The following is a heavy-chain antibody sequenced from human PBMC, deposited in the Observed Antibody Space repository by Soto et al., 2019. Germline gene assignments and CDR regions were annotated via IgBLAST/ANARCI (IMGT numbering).Heavy chain of an antibody. CDR2: IKSKTNGGTT. V-gene: IGHV3-15*07. Sequence: EVQLVESGGGLVKPGGSLRLSCAASGFTFSNAWMKWVRQAPGKGLEWVGRIKSKTNGGTTDYAAPVQGRLTISRDDSKNTLYLQMNSLKTEDTAVYYCTTGTYMITFGGVLYDYYGMDVWGQGSTVTVSS. CDR1: GFTFSNAW. D-gene: IGHD3-16*01. CDR3: TTGTYMITFGGVLYDYYGMDV. J-gene: IGHJ6*02.